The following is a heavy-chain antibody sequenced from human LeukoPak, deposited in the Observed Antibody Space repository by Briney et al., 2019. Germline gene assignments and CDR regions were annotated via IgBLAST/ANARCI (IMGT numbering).Heavy chain of an antibody. CDR1: GGSISSSNW. J-gene: IGHJ4*02. CDR2: IYHSGST. D-gene: IGHD6-19*01. Sequence: KPSGTLSLTCAVSGGSISSSNWWSWVRQPPGKGLEWIGEIYHSGSTNYNPSLKSRVTISVDTSKNQFSLKLSSVTAADTAVYYCARGAGATVFDYWGQGTLVTVSS. CDR3: ARGAGATVFDY. V-gene: IGHV4-4*02.